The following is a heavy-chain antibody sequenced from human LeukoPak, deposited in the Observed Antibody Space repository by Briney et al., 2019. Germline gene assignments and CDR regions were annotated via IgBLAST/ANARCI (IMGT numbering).Heavy chain of an antibody. V-gene: IGHV4-39*07. Sequence: PSETLSLTCTVSGGSISSSSYYWGWIRQPPGKGLEWIGSIYYSGSTYYNPSLKSRVTISVDTSKNQFSLKLSSVTAADTVVYYCARDSYYDSSGYENWFDPWGQGTLVTVSS. CDR1: GGSISSSSYY. CDR3: ARDSYYDSSGYENWFDP. J-gene: IGHJ5*02. CDR2: IYYSGST. D-gene: IGHD3-22*01.